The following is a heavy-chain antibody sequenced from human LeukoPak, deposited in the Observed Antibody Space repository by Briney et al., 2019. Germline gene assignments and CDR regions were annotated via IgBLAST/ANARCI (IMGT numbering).Heavy chain of an antibody. CDR2: ISGSGSST. V-gene: IGHV3-23*01. CDR1: GFTFSSYA. J-gene: IGHJ4*02. D-gene: IGHD4-17*01. Sequence: PGGSLRLSCAASGFTFSSYAMSWVHQAPGKGLEWVSSISGSGSSTYYADSVKGRFTISRDNSKNTLYLQMHSLRAEDTAVYYCAKDLRMSDYVPYYLDYWGQETLVTVSS. CDR3: AKDLRMSDYVPYYLDY.